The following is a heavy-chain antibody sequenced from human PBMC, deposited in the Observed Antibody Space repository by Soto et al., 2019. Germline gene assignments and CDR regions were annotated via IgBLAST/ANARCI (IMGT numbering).Heavy chain of an antibody. CDR3: ARDRDYFDSSGSFDY. Sequence: QVQLVESGGGVVQPGRSLRLSCAASGFTFSSYAMHWVRQAPGKGLDRVAVISYDGSNKYYADSVKGRFTISRDNSKNTLYLQMNSLSAEDTCVYYCARDRDYFDSSGSFDYWGQGTLVTVSS. J-gene: IGHJ4*02. V-gene: IGHV3-30-3*01. D-gene: IGHD3-22*01. CDR1: GFTFSSYA. CDR2: ISYDGSNK.